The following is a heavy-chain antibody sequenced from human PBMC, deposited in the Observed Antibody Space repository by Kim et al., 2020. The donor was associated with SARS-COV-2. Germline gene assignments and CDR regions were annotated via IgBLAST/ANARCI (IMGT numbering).Heavy chain of an antibody. D-gene: IGHD3-9*01. J-gene: IGHJ4*02. CDR3: ATYIDYFFNY. Sequence: GGSLRLSCAASGFIFSGSTIHWVRQASGKGLEWVGSIRSKPKNYATEYAVSVKGRFTVSRDDSKNTAYLQMNGLKTEDTAVYYCATYIDYFFNYWGQGILVTVSS. V-gene: IGHV3-73*01. CDR2: IRSKPKNYAT. CDR1: GFIFSGST.